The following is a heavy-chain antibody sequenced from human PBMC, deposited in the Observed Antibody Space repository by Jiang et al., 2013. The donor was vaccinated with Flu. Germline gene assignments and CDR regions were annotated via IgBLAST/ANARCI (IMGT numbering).Heavy chain of an antibody. CDR1: GYSFLATG. D-gene: IGHD3-10*01. CDR2: SILVTLIP. J-gene: IGHJ5*01. V-gene: IGHV5-51*01. CDR3: ARTPYYYGNYWFDP. Sequence: GAEVKKPGESLKISCKGSGYSFLATGSAGCARCPGKAWSGWGSSILVTLIPNTARPSKATSPSQLDKFINTAYLQWSSLKASDTAMYYCARTPYYYGNYWFDPWGQGTLVTVS.